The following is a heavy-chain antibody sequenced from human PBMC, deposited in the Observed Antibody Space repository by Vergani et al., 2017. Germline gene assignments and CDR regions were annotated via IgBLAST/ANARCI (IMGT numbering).Heavy chain of an antibody. CDR3: ARDASTGITIFGVVAGGNWFDP. V-gene: IGHV1-69*01. CDR2: IIPIFGTA. CDR1: GGTFSSYA. Sequence: QVQLVQSGAEVKKPGSSVKVSCKASGGTFSSYAISWVRQAPGQGLEWMGGIIPIFGTANYAQKFQGRVTITADESTSTAYMELSSLRSEDTAVYYCARDASTGITIFGVVAGGNWFDPWGQGTLVTVSS. J-gene: IGHJ5*02. D-gene: IGHD3-3*01.